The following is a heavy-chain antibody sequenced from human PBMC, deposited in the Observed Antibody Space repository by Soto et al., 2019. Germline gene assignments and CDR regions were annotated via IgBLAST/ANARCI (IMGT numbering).Heavy chain of an antibody. CDR3: TRSLNYYDSSGYYPNFDY. D-gene: IGHD3-22*01. CDR1: GFTFGGSA. Sequence: GGSLRLSCAASGFTFGGSAMHWVRQASGKGLEWVGRIRSKANSYATAYAASVKGRFTISRDDSKNTAYLQMNSLKTEDTAVYYCTRSLNYYDSSGYYPNFDYWGQGTLVTVSS. V-gene: IGHV3-73*01. CDR2: IRSKANSYAT. J-gene: IGHJ4*02.